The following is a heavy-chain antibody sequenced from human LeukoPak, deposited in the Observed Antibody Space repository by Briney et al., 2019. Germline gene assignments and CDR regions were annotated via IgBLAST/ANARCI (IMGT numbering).Heavy chain of an antibody. CDR2: ISWNSETI. J-gene: IGHJ4*02. Sequence: GRSLRLSCAVSGFTFDDYAMHWVRQVPGKGLEWVSGISWNSETIGYADSVKGRFPISRDNAKNSLYLQMNSLRAEDTALYYCATNGGGDSGYGNFDYWGQGTLVTVSS. D-gene: IGHD5-12*01. CDR1: GFTFDDYA. V-gene: IGHV3-9*01. CDR3: ATNGGGDSGYGNFDY.